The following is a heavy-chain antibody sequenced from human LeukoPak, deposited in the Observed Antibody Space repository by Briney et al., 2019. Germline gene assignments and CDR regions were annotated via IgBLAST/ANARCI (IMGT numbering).Heavy chain of an antibody. D-gene: IGHD3-10*01. V-gene: IGHV2-5*02. CDR1: GFSLSTTGVG. CDR2: IYWDDDK. J-gene: IGHJ4*02. CDR3: AHSIVRGRSPPFDY. Sequence: SGPTLVNPTQTLTLTCTFSGFSLSTTGVGVGWIRQPPGRALEWLALIYWDDDKRYSPSPKSRLTITKDTSKNQVVLTMTNMDPVDTATYYCAHSIVRGRSPPFDYWGKGTLVTVSS.